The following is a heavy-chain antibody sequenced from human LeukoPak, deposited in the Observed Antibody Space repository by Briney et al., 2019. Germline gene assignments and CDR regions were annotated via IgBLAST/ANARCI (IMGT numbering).Heavy chain of an antibody. CDR1: GFTVSSNY. J-gene: IGHJ3*02. V-gene: IGHV3-53*01. Sequence: GGSLRLSCAASGFTVSSNYLRWVRQARGKGLEWDSVIYGGGSTYYADSVKGRFTIYRDNSKNTLYLQMDSLRAEDTAVYYCARGGGPTTGVDAFDIWSQGTMVTV. D-gene: IGHD1-1*01. CDR2: IYGGGST. CDR3: ARGGGPTTGVDAFDI.